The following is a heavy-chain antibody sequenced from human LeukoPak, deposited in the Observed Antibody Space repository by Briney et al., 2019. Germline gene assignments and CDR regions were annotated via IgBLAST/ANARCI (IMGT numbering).Heavy chain of an antibody. Sequence: GESLKFSCKGSAYRFTRYWISWVGQMPGKGLEWMGIIYLCDTDSRYSTSFHGQVAISVDKSISTAYLQWSSLKASDTAMYYCARRTGMKLYYFDYWGQGTLVTVSS. CDR3: ARRTGMKLYYFDY. J-gene: IGHJ4*02. D-gene: IGHD3-10*01. CDR2: IYLCDTDS. V-gene: IGHV5-51*01. CDR1: AYRFTRYW.